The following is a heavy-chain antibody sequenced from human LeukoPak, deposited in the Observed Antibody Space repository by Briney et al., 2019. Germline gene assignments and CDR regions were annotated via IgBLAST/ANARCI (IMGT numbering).Heavy chain of an antibody. CDR2: ISSSSSYI. D-gene: IGHD2-15*01. J-gene: IGHJ6*02. CDR1: VFTFSSYS. V-gene: IGHV3-21*01. CDR3: ARDPIVVVVAAPNYYYGMDV. Sequence: AGGSLRLSCAASVFTFSSYSMNWVRQAPGKGLEWVSSISSSSSYIYYADSVKGRFTISRDNAKNSLYLQMNSLRAEDTAVYYCARDPIVVVVAAPNYYYGMDVWGQGTTVTVSS.